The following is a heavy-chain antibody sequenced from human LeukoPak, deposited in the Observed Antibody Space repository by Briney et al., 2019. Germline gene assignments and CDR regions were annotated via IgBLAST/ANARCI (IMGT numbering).Heavy chain of an antibody. V-gene: IGHV1-8*01. CDR3: AGRIAVAGRIAFDI. CDR1: GYTFTSYD. D-gene: IGHD6-19*01. Sequence: ASVKVSCKASGYTFTSYDINWVRQATGQGLEWMGWMNPNSGNTGYAQKFQGRVTMTRNTSISTAYMELSSLRSEDTAVYYCAGRIAVAGRIAFDIWGQGTMVTVSS. J-gene: IGHJ3*02. CDR2: MNPNSGNT.